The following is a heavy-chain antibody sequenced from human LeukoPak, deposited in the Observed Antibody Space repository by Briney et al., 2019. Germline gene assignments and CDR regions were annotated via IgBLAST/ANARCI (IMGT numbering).Heavy chain of an antibody. D-gene: IGHD1-26*01. Sequence: PSETLSLTCTVSGGSISSSSYYWGWIRQPSGKGLEWIGSIYYSGSTYYNPSLKSRVTISVDTSKNQFSLKLSSVTAADTAVYYCARLPFSINAVGATTMYFDYWGQGTLVTVSS. CDR2: IYYSGST. CDR3: ARLPFSINAVGATTMYFDY. CDR1: GGSISSSSYY. V-gene: IGHV4-39*01. J-gene: IGHJ4*02.